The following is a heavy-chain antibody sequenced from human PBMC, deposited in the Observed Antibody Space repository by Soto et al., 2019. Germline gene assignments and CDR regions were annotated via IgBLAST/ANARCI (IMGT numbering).Heavy chain of an antibody. V-gene: IGHV4-34*01. CDR2: INHSGST. CDR1: GGSFSGYY. Sequence: SETLSLTCAVYGGSFSGYYWSWIRQPPGKGLEWIGEINHSGSTNYNPSLKSRVTISVDTSKNQFSLKLSSVTAADTAVYYCARDNGRQLDPNTPDYYYGMDVWGQGTTVTVSS. D-gene: IGHD6-6*01. CDR3: ARDNGRQLDPNTPDYYYGMDV. J-gene: IGHJ6*02.